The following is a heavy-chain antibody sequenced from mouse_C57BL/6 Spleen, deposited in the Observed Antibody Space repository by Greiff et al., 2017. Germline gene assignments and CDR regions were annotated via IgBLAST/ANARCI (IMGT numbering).Heavy chain of an antibody. V-gene: IGHV3-6*01. CDR3: ARGWAHWYFDV. J-gene: IGHJ1*03. CDR2: ISYDGRN. D-gene: IGHD2-3*01. CDR1: GYSIPSGYY. Sequence: EVQLQQPGPGLVKPSQSLSLTCSVTGYSIPSGYYWNWIRQFPGNLLEWMGYISYDGRNNYNQYLKNRISITWEASKNQLFLKLNSVTTEDTATYYCARGWAHWYFDVWGTGTTVTVSS.